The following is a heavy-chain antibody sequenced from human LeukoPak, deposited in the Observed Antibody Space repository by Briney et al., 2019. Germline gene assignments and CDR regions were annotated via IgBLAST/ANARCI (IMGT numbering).Heavy chain of an antibody. Sequence: SETLSLTCTVSGGSISSYYWSWIRQPPGKGLEWIGYIYYSGSTNYNPSLKSRVTISVDTSKNQFSLKLSSVTAADSAVYYCARRSKYGDYFDNWGQGTLVTVSS. D-gene: IGHD4-17*01. CDR1: GGSISSYY. V-gene: IGHV4-59*08. CDR3: ARRSKYGDYFDN. J-gene: IGHJ4*02. CDR2: IYYSGST.